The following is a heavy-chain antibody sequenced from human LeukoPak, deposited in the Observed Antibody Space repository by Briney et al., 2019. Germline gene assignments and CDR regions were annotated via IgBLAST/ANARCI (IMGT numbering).Heavy chain of an antibody. Sequence: PGGSLRLSCVASGFTFGKYWMSWVRQAPGKGLEWVANIKLDGSEKNYVDSVKGRFTISRDNSKNTLYLQMNSLRVEDTAVYYCARSTYYYGMDVWGQGTTVTVSS. J-gene: IGHJ6*02. V-gene: IGHV3-7*01. D-gene: IGHD1-26*01. CDR1: GFTFGKYW. CDR3: ARSTYYYGMDV. CDR2: IKLDGSEK.